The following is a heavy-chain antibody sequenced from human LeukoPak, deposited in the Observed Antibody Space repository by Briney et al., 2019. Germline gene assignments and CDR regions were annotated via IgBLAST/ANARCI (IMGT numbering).Heavy chain of an antibody. Sequence: GGSLRLSCAASRFTFTNYWMSWVRQAPGKGLEWVANINQDGSEKYYVDSMKGRFTISRDNAKNSLYLQMNSLRAEDTAVYYCARVEGVLMVYCFPYFFDYWGQGTLVTVSS. V-gene: IGHV3-7*01. CDR2: INQDGSEK. J-gene: IGHJ4*02. D-gene: IGHD2-8*01. CDR1: RFTFTNYW. CDR3: ARVEGVLMVYCFPYFFDY.